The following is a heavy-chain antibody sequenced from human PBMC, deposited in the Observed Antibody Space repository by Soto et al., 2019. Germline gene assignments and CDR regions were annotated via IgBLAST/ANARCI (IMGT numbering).Heavy chain of an antibody. CDR1: GGSISSSSYY. CDR2: IYYSGST. D-gene: IGHD3-22*01. J-gene: IGHJ4*02. Sequence: SETLSLTCTVSGGSISSSSYYWGWIRQPPGKGLEWIGSIYYSGSTYYNPSLKSRVTISVDTSKNQFSLKLSSVTAADTAVYYCARDGEYYYDSRGYLNWGQGTLFTVSS. V-gene: IGHV4-39*07. CDR3: ARDGEYYYDSRGYLN.